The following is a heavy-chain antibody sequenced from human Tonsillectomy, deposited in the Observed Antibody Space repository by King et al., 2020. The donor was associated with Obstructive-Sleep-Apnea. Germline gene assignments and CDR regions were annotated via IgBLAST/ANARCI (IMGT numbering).Heavy chain of an antibody. CDR2: IKSKTDGGTT. J-gene: IGHJ4*02. Sequence: VQLVESGGGLVKPGGSLRLSCAASGFTFSNAWMSWVRQAPGKGLEWVGRIKSKTDGGTTDYAAPVKGRFTISRDDSKNTLYLQMNSLKTEDTAVYYCTTDLSGWILWFGELFPDFDYWGQGTLVTVSS. D-gene: IGHD3-10*01. CDR3: TTDLSGWILWFGELFPDFDY. V-gene: IGHV3-15*01. CDR1: GFTFSNAW.